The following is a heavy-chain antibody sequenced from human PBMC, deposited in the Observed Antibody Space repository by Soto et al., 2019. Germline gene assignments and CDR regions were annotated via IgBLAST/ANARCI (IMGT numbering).Heavy chain of an antibody. CDR2: IYYSGST. V-gene: IGHV4-31*03. J-gene: IGHJ6*02. D-gene: IGHD6-6*01. Sequence: SETLSLTCTVSGGSISSGGYYWSWIRQHPGKGLEWIGYIYYSGSTYYNPSLKSRVTISVDTSKNQFSLKLSSVTAADTAVYYCAREEYSSSLWGGYYYGMDVWGQGTTVTVSS. CDR3: AREEYSSSLWGGYYYGMDV. CDR1: GGSISSGGYY.